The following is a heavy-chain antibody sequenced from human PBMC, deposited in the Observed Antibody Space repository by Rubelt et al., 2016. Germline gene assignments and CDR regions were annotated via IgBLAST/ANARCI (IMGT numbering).Heavy chain of an antibody. CDR2: MSYDGGNQ. CDR3: TRLDSDWAGDAFDI. Sequence: GKGLEWVAVMSYDGGNQYYGDSVKGRFTISRDNSKNTLYLQMNSLKTEDTAVYYCTRLDSDWAGDAFDIWGQGTMVTVSS. V-gene: IGHV3-33*05. J-gene: IGHJ3*02. D-gene: IGHD3-9*01.